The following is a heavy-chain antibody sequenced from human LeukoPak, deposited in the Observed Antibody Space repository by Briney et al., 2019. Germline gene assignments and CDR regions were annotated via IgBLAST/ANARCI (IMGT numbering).Heavy chain of an antibody. J-gene: IGHJ4*02. D-gene: IGHD2-21*01. CDR3: VRDCGFHTFDY. Sequence: GGSLRLSCAASGFTFSNYWMTWVREAPGKGLEYVVNIKEDGSEKYYVDSVKGRFTISRDNAKNSLYLQMSSLRGDDTAVYYCVRDCGFHTFDYWGQGTLATVSS. V-gene: IGHV3-7*05. CDR2: IKEDGSEK. CDR1: GFTFSNYW.